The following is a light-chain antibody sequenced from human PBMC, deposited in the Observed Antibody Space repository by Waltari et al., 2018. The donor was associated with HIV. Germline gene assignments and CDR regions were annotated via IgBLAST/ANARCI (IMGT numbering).Light chain of an antibody. Sequence: QAVVTQEPSLTVSPGGTISLTCGSSTGAVTSGHYPYWFQQKPGQAPRTLIYDTSNTHSWTPARFSGSLLGGKAVLTLSGAQPEDEADYYCLLFYHDARVFGGGTKLTVL. V-gene: IGLV7-46*01. CDR1: TGAVTSGHY. CDR3: LLFYHDARV. J-gene: IGLJ2*01. CDR2: DTS.